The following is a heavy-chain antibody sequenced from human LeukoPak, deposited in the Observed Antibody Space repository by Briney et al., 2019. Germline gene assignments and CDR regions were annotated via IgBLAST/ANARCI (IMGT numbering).Heavy chain of an antibody. V-gene: IGHV1-18*01. CDR1: GYTFTSYD. Sequence: ASVKVSCKASGYTFTSYDINWERQAPGQGLEWMGWISAYNGNTNYAQKLQGRVTMTTDTSTSTAYMELRSLRSDDTAVYYCARVYGSGSHNYYYYYGMDVWGQGTTVTVSS. CDR3: ARVYGSGSHNYYYYYGMDV. J-gene: IGHJ6*02. CDR2: ISAYNGNT. D-gene: IGHD3-10*01.